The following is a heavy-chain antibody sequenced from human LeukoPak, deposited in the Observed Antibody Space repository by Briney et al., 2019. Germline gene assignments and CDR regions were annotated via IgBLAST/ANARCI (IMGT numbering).Heavy chain of an antibody. Sequence: PGGSLRLSCAASGFTFSSYEVNWVRQAPGKGLEWVSYISSSGSTIYYADSVKGRFTISRDNAKNSLYLQMNSLRAEDTAVYYCARDKVDSYGLEYYFDYWGQGTLVTVSS. J-gene: IGHJ4*02. CDR3: ARDKVDSYGLEYYFDY. CDR2: ISSSGSTI. V-gene: IGHV3-48*03. CDR1: GFTFSSYE. D-gene: IGHD5-18*01.